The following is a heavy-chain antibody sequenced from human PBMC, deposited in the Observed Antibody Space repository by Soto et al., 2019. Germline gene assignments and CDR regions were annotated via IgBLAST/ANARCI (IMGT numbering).Heavy chain of an antibody. V-gene: IGHV4-34*01. CDR2: INHSGST. CDR3: ARRGTLGYYDFGSGYYTGPHFDY. Sequence: PSETLSLTCAVYGGSFSGYCWSWIRQPPGKGLEWIGEINHSGSTNYNPSLKSRVTISVDTSKNQFSLRLNSVTAADTAVYYCARRGTLGYYDFGSGYYTGPHFDYWGQGTLVTVSS. CDR1: GGSFSGYC. J-gene: IGHJ4*02. D-gene: IGHD3-3*01.